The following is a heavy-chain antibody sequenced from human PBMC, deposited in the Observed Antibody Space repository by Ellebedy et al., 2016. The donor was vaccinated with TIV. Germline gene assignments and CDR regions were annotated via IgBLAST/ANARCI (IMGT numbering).Heavy chain of an antibody. J-gene: IGHJ3*02. CDR2: ISSSSDTI. Sequence: GESLKISCAASGFTFSSFSMNWVRQAPGKGLESISYISSSSDTIYYADSLKGRFPVSRDNARKSLSLQMDSLRPEDTAVYYCARGSDAFDIWGQGTMVTVSS. V-gene: IGHV3-48*04. CDR1: GFTFSSFS. CDR3: ARGSDAFDI.